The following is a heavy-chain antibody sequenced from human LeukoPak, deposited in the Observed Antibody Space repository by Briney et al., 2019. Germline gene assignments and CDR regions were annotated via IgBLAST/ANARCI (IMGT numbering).Heavy chain of an antibody. D-gene: IGHD6-13*01. J-gene: IGHJ5*02. V-gene: IGHV4-59*01. CDR1: GGSISTYY. CDR3: TKAVAAAGRFGFDP. CDR2: IYNSGST. Sequence: SETLSLTCTVSGGSISTYYWSWIRQPPGKGLEWIGYIYNSGSTNYNPSLQSRVTISVDTSKNQFSLRLTSVPAADTAVYYCTKAVAAAGRFGFDPWGQGTLVTVSS.